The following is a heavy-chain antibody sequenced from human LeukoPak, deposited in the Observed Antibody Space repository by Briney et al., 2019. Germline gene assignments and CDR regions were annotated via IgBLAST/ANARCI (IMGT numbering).Heavy chain of an antibody. CDR3: VREYYGAFDH. CDR2: TNSDGSST. D-gene: IGHD3-16*01. V-gene: IGHV3-74*01. Sequence: GGSLRLSCAASGFTFSNYWMHWVRQAPGKGLVWVSRTNSDGSSTIYADSVKGRFTISRDNAKNTLYLQMNSLRAEDTAVYYCVREYYGAFDHWGQGTLVTGSS. CDR1: GFTFSNYW. J-gene: IGHJ4*02.